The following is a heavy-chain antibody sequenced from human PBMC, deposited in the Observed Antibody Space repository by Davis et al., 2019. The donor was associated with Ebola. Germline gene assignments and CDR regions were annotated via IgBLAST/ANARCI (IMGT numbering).Heavy chain of an antibody. CDR2: IIPIFGTA. J-gene: IGHJ5*02. Sequence: AASVKVSCKASGGTFSSYAISWVRQAPGQGLEWMGGIIPIFGTANYAQKFQGRVTITADKSTSTAYMELSSLRSEDTAVYYCAREARGRYQTKNNWFDPWGQGTLVTVSS. V-gene: IGHV1-69*06. CDR1: GGTFSSYA. D-gene: IGHD1-1*01. CDR3: AREARGRYQTKNNWFDP.